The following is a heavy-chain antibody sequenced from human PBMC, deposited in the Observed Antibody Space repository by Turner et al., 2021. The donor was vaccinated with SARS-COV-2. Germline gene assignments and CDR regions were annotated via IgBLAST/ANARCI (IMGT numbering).Heavy chain of an antibody. CDR1: GYTLTELS. CDR2: FDPEDGET. V-gene: IGHV1-24*01. D-gene: IGHD2-2*01. Sequence: QVQLVQSGAEVQKPGASVKVSCKISGYTLTELSMYWVRHAPGKGLEWMGGFDPEDGETIYAPNFQGRVTMTEDTSTDTAYMELSSLRSEDTAVYFCATGYQLRVNWFDPWGQGTLVTVSS. CDR3: ATGYQLRVNWFDP. J-gene: IGHJ5*02.